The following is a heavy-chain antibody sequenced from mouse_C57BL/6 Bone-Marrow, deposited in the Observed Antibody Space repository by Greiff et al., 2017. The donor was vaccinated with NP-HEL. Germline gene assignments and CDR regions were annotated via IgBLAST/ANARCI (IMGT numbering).Heavy chain of an antibody. CDR2: IYPRDGST. V-gene: IGHV1-78*01. CDR3: AREGGFPGPYYFDY. Sequence: VQGVESDAELVKPGASVKISCKVSGYTFTDHTIHWMKQRPEQGLEWIGYIYPRDGSTKYNEKFKGKATLTADKSSSTAYMQLNSLTSEDSAVYFCAREGGFPGPYYFDYWGQGTTLTVSS. CDR1: GYTFTDHT. D-gene: IGHD1-2*01. J-gene: IGHJ2*01.